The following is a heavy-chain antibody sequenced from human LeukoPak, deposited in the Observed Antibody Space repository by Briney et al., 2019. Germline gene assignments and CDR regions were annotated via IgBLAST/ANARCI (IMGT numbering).Heavy chain of an antibody. Sequence: PGGSLRLSCAASGFTVGNTYMTWVRQAQGKGLEWVSTIYNNGNKYYGDCVKGRFTISRDKSKNTAHLQMNSVRREDSAVYFCARGGGYYGPLDYWGQGVLVTVSS. CDR1: GFTVGNTY. CDR2: IYNNGNK. J-gene: IGHJ4*02. D-gene: IGHD3-16*01. V-gene: IGHV3-66*02. CDR3: ARGGGYYGPLDY.